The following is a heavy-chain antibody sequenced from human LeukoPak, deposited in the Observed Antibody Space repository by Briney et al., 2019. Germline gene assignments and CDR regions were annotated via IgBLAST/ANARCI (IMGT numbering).Heavy chain of an antibody. Sequence: SETLSLTCDVSGYSISSDYHWGWIRQPPGKGLEWIGSIYHSGSTYYNTSLKSRITISANTSKNQFFLKLSSVTAADTAVYYCARSPAYWGQGTLVTVSS. V-gene: IGHV4-38-2*01. CDR2: IYHSGST. CDR1: GYSISSDYH. CDR3: ARSPAY. J-gene: IGHJ4*02.